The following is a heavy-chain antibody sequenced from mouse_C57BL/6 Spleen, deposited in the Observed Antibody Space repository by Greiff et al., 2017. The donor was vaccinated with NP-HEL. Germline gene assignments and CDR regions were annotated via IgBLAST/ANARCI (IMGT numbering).Heavy chain of an antibody. CDR1: GYTFTSYW. V-gene: IGHV1-50*01. CDR3: ARKGVFITTVVGGAY. D-gene: IGHD1-1*01. CDR2: IDPSDSYT. Sequence: VKLQESGAELVKPGASVKLSCKASGYTFTSYWMQWVKQRPGQGLEWIGEIDPSDSYTNYNQKFKGKATLTVDTSSSTAYMQLSSLTSEDSAVYYCARKGVFITTVVGGAYWGQGTLVTVSA. J-gene: IGHJ3*01.